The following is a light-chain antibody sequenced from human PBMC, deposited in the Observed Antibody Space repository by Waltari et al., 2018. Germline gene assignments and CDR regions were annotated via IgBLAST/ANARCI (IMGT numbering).Light chain of an antibody. CDR2: EGN. J-gene: IGLJ2*01. V-gene: IGLV2-23*03. CDR3: CSNVGSSVF. CDR1: NSNVGSYNL. Sequence: QSALTQPAFVSGSPGQSITISCTGFNSNVGSYNLVSWYQKHPGKAPKLLIYEGNRRPSGVSNRFSGSKSDNTASLTLSGLQAEDEADYYCCSNVGSSVFFGGGTKLTVL.